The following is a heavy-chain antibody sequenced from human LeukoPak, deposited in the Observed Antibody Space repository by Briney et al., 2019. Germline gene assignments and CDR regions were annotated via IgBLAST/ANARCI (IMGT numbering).Heavy chain of an antibody. D-gene: IGHD2-8*01. J-gene: IGHJ4*02. CDR3: AREGRCTNGVCYKAYDY. CDR2: IYYSGST. Sequence: SETLSLTGTVSGGSISSYYWSWIRQPPGKGLEWIGYIYYSGSTNYNPSLKSRVTISVDTSKNQFSLKLSSVTAADTAVYYCAREGRCTNGVCYKAYDYWGQGTLVTVSS. V-gene: IGHV4-59*01. CDR1: GGSISSYY.